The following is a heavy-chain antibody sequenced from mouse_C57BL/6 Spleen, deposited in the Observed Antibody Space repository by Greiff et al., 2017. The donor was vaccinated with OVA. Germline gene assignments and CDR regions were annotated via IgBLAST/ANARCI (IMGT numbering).Heavy chain of an antibody. CDR3: ARDGSRGGVYWYFDV. V-gene: IGHV1-82*01. CDR2: IYPGDGDT. J-gene: IGHJ1*03. D-gene: IGHD1-1*01. CDR1: GYAFSSSW. Sequence: QVQLKQSGPELVKPGASVKISCKASGYAFSSSWMNWVKQRPGKGLEWIGRIYPGDGDTNYNGKFKGKATLTADKSSSTAYMQLSSLTSEDSAVYFYARDGSRGGVYWYFDVWGTGTTVTVSS.